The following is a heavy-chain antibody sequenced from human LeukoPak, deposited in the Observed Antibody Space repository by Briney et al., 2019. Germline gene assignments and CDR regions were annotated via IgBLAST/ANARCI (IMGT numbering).Heavy chain of an antibody. J-gene: IGHJ3*02. CDR3: ARVHITMVRGVITLDAFDI. D-gene: IGHD3-10*01. V-gene: IGHV4-4*02. CDR1: GVSISSNLW. Sequence: SETLSLTCAVSGVSISSNLWWTWVRQPPGKGLEWIAEIHHSGSINYNPSLKSRVTISVDKAKNQFSLNLNSVTAAGTAVYYCARVHITMVRGVITLDAFDIWGQGTMVTVSS. CDR2: IHHSGSI.